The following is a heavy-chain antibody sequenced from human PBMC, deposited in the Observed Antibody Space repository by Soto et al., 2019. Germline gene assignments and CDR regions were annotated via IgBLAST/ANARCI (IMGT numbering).Heavy chain of an antibody. D-gene: IGHD6-19*01. CDR3: ALGYSSGWYDYYFDY. CDR2: TYYRSKWYN. CDR1: GDSVSSNSAA. V-gene: IGHV6-1*01. J-gene: IGHJ4*02. Sequence: SPTLSLPCAISGDSVSSNSAAWTWIRPSPSRGLEWLGRTYYRSKWYNDYAVSVKSRITINPDTSKNQFSLQLNSVTPEDTAVYYCALGYSSGWYDYYFDYWGQGTLVTVSS.